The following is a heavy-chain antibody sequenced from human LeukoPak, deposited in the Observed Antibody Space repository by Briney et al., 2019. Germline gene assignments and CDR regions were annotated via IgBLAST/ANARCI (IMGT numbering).Heavy chain of an antibody. D-gene: IGHD5-24*01. Sequence: PGRSLRLSCAASGFPFSSYAMHWVRQAPGKGLEWVALISYDGKEKYYADSVKGRFTISRDNSKNTLYLQMSSLRVEDTAVYYCARSEMATVTVDYLGRGTLVIVSS. CDR3: ARSEMATVTVDY. V-gene: IGHV3-30*15. CDR1: GFPFSSYA. CDR2: ISYDGKEK. J-gene: IGHJ4*02.